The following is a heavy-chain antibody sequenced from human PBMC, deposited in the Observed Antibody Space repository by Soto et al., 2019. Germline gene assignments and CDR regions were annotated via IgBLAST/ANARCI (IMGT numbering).Heavy chain of an antibody. V-gene: IGHV3-21*02. J-gene: IGHJ5*02. CDR2: ISSSGSYI. Sequence: EVQVLEPGGGLVQPGGSLRLSCAASGFTFSSYTMNWVRQAPGKGLEWVSSISSSGSYIHYADSVKGRFTISRDNAKNSLFLQMDSLRAEDTAVYYCARDVETSMDGLNYFDPWGQGTLVTVSS. D-gene: IGHD5-18*01. CDR3: ARDVETSMDGLNYFDP. CDR1: GFTFSSYT.